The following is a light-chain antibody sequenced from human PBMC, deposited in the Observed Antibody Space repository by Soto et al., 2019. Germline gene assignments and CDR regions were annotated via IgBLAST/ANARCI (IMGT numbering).Light chain of an antibody. Sequence: AIQLTQSPSSLSASVGDRVTITCRASQGISSALAWYQQKPGKAPKLLIYGASSLESGVPSRFSGSGSGTDFTLTISSLQPEDFATYYCQQFNNYITFGQGTRLEIK. V-gene: IGKV1D-13*01. CDR1: QGISSA. CDR2: GAS. CDR3: QQFNNYIT. J-gene: IGKJ5*01.